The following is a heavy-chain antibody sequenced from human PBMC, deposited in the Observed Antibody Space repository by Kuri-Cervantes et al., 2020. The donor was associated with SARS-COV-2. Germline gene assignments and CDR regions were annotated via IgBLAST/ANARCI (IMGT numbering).Heavy chain of an antibody. CDR2: IKQDGREK. CDR1: GFTFSSYW. D-gene: IGHD1-14*01. Sequence: GESLKISCAASGFTFSSYWMSWVRQAPGKGLEWVANIKQDGREKNCLDSVKGRFTISRDNAKNSLYLQMSSLRAEDTAVYYCATDKRREGATGASDLWAKGQWSPSPQ. V-gene: IGHV3-7*01. J-gene: IGHJ3*01. CDR3: ATDKRREGATGASDL.